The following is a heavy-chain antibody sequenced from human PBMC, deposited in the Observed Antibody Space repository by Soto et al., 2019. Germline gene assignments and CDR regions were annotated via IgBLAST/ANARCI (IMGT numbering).Heavy chain of an antibody. CDR2: IYYSWNT. V-gene: IGHV4-30-4*01. CDR1: VGSISSGYYY. J-gene: IGHJ6*02. CDR3: ASPSLYAMDG. Sequence: SETLSLTCSGSVGSISSGYYYLSWIRQPPGKGLEWIGNIYYSWNTYYNPSLKSRLIISIDKYKNQFSLTVGAVTAADTAVYYCASPSLYAMDGWGQGSRLTVSS.